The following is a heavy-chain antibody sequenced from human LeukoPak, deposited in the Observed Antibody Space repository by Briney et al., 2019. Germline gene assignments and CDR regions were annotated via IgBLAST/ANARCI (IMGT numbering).Heavy chain of an antibody. J-gene: IGHJ4*02. CDR1: GFTFSSYW. V-gene: IGHV3-21*01. CDR3: ARDARPQVDY. CDR2: ISSSSSYI. Sequence: GGSLRLSCAASGFTFSSYWMHWVRQAPGKGLEWVSSISSSSSYIYYADSVKGRFTISRDNAKNSLYLQMNSLRAEDTAVYYCARDARPQVDYWGQGTLVTVSS.